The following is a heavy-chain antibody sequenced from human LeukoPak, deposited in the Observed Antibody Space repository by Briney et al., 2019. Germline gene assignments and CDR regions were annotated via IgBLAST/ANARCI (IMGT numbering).Heavy chain of an antibody. Sequence: GGSLRLPFAASGFTFSNYEMNWVRRAPGKGLEWISYIKSSGTTVYYADSVKGRFTISRDNAKNSLYLQMNSLRAEDTAVYYCARGGDTGSYSKFWGQGTLVTVSS. CDR2: IKSSGTTV. J-gene: IGHJ4*02. CDR1: GFTFSNYE. CDR3: ARGGDTGSYSKF. D-gene: IGHD1-26*01. V-gene: IGHV3-48*03.